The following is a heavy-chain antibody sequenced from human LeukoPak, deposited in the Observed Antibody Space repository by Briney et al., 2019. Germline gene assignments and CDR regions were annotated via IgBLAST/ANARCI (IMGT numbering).Heavy chain of an antibody. CDR2: IRYDGSNK. V-gene: IGHV3-30*02. CDR3: AKGGYYDSSGYYLDY. J-gene: IGHJ4*02. CDR1: GFTFSSYG. D-gene: IGHD3-22*01. Sequence: GGSLRLSCAASGFTFSSYGMHWVRQAPGKGLEGVAFIRYDGSNKYYADSVKGRFTISRDNSKNTLYLQMNSLRAEDTAVYYCAKGGYYDSSGYYLDYWGQGTLVTVSS.